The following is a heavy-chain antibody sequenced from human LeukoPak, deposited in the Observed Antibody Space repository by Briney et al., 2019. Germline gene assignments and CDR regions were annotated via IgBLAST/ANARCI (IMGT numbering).Heavy chain of an antibody. J-gene: IGHJ5*02. Sequence: ASVKVSCKAPGYTFTSYYMHWVRQAPGQGLEWMGIINPSGGSTSYAQKFQGRVTMTRDTSTSTVYMELSSLRSEDTAVYYCARDMGPYSSSLGWFDPWGQGTLVTVSS. CDR3: ARDMGPYSSSLGWFDP. CDR1: GYTFTSYY. CDR2: INPSGGST. D-gene: IGHD6-6*01. V-gene: IGHV1-46*01.